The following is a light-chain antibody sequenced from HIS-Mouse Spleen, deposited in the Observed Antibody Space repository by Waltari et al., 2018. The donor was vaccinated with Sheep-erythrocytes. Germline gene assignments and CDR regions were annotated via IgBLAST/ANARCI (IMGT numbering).Light chain of an antibody. V-gene: IGLV2-11*01. CDR1: SSDVGGYNY. CDR2: DVS. CDR3: CSYAGSYNHV. Sequence: QSALTQPRSVSGSPGQSVTISCTGTSSDVGGYNYVSWYQQHPGKAPKLMSYDVSNRPSGVPDRFSGSKSGNTASLTISGLQAEGEADYYCCSYAGSYNHVFATGTKVTVL. J-gene: IGLJ1*01.